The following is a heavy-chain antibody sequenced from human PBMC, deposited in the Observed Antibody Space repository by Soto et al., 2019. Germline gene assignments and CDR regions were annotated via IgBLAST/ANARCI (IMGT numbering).Heavy chain of an antibody. V-gene: IGHV2-5*02. CDR1: GFSLSASGVG. CDR2: IYWDDDK. Sequence: QITLKESGPTLVKPTQTLTLTCTFSGFSLSASGVGVGWFRQPPGKALEWLALIYWDDDKRYSPSLKSRLTTTKDTSKKQVVLTMTNMDPADTATYYCAHGRIAMTQNWFDPWGQGTLVTVSS. J-gene: IGHJ5*02. CDR3: AHGRIAMTQNWFDP. D-gene: IGHD6-13*01.